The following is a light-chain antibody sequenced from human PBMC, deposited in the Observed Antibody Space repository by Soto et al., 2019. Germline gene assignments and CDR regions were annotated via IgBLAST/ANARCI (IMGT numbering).Light chain of an antibody. CDR1: SSNIGGNS. Sequence: QSLLTQPPSVSAAPGQKVTISCSGSSSNIGGNSVSWYQQLPGTAPTLLIYEDNKRPSGIPDRFSGSKSGTPATLGITGFQTGDEADYYCGSWDSSLSAYVFGTGTKVTVL. J-gene: IGLJ1*01. CDR3: GSWDSSLSAYV. V-gene: IGLV1-51*01. CDR2: EDN.